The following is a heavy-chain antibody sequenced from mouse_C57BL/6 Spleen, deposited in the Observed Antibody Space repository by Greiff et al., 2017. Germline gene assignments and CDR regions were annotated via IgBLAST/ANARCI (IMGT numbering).Heavy chain of an antibody. CDR3: ARREDCRAMDY. Sequence: VQLQQSGPELVKPGASVKISCKASGYTFTDYYMNWVKQSHGKSLEWIGDINPNNGGTSYNQKFKGKATLTVDKSSSTAYMELRSLTSEDSAVYYCARREDCRAMDYWGQGTSVTVSS. J-gene: IGHJ4*01. CDR1: GYTFTDYY. CDR2: INPNNGGT. V-gene: IGHV1-26*01.